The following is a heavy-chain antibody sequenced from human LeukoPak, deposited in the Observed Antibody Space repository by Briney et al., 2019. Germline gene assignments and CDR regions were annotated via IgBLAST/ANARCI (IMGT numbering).Heavy chain of an antibody. D-gene: IGHD6-13*01. V-gene: IGHV4-59*01. CDR2: IYYSGST. J-gene: IGHJ4*02. CDR1: GGSISSYY. Sequence: SETLSLTCTVSGGSISSYYWSWIRQPPGKGLEWIGYIYYSGSTNYNPSLKSRVTISVDTSKNQFSLKLSSVTAADTAVYYCARGYSSSLSSPFDHWGQGTMVTVSS. CDR3: ARGYSSSLSSPFDH.